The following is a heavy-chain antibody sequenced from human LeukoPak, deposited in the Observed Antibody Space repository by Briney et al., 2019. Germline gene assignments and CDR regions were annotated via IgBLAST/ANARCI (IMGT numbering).Heavy chain of an antibody. CDR3: ARHGWGYDFWSGYYHH. Sequence: GESLKISCKGSGYSFTSYWIGWVRQMPGKGLEWMGIIYPGDSDTRYSPSFQGQVTISADKSISTAYLQWSSLKASDTAMYYCARHGWGYDFWSGYYHHRGQGTLVTVSS. V-gene: IGHV5-51*01. D-gene: IGHD3-3*01. CDR2: IYPGDSDT. CDR1: GYSFTSYW. J-gene: IGHJ1*01.